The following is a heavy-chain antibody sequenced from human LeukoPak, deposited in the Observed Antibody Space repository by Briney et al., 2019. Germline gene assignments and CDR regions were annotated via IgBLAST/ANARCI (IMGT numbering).Heavy chain of an antibody. V-gene: IGHV3-23*01. J-gene: IGHJ4*02. CDR2: ITGSGGST. CDR3: GKDEQGFGMQTSH. Sequence: PGGSLRLSCAASGFDFSSYAVSWVRQAPGKGLEWVSAITGSGGSTYYADSVKGRFTVSRDNPRNTLYLQMHSLRAEDTAVYYCGKDEQGFGMQTSHWGQGTLVTVSS. D-gene: IGHD1-14*01. CDR1: GFDFSSYA.